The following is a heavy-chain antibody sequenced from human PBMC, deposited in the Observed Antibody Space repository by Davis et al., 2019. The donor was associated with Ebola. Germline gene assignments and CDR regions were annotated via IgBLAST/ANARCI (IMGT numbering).Heavy chain of an antibody. V-gene: IGHV3-21*01. Sequence: GESLKISCAASGFTFSTYAMTWVRQTPGKGLEWVSCMDSSSTYIFHADSMKGRFTISRDNAKNSLYLQMNSLRAEDTAVYYCARETAHCGGDCYDYWGQGTLVTVSS. CDR1: GFTFSTYA. D-gene: IGHD2-21*01. J-gene: IGHJ4*02. CDR3: ARETAHCGGDCYDY. CDR2: MDSSSTYI.